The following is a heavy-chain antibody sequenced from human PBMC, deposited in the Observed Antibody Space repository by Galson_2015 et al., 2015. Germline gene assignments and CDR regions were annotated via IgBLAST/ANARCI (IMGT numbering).Heavy chain of an antibody. J-gene: IGHJ6*03. D-gene: IGHD3-10*01. Sequence: SETLSLTCAVSGGSISSSNWWSWVRQPPGKGLEWIGEIYHSGSTNYNPSLKSRVTISVDKSKNQFSLKLSSVTAADTAVYYCARGFGLLWFGGYMDVWGKGTTVTVSS. CDR2: IYHSGST. CDR1: GGSISSSNW. CDR3: ARGFGLLWFGGYMDV. V-gene: IGHV4-4*02.